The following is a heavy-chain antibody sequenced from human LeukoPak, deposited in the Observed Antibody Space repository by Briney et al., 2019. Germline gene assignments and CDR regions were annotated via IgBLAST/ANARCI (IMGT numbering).Heavy chain of an antibody. CDR1: GFTFSSYG. V-gene: IGHV3-30*18. Sequence: PGRSLRLSCAASGFTFSSYGMHWVRQAPGKGLEWVAVISYDGSNKYYADSVKGRFTISRDNSKNTLYLQMNSLRAEDTAVYYCAKDGDEYYYDSSGYLYYFDYWGQGTLVTVSS. CDR3: AKDGDEYYYDSSGYLYYFDY. J-gene: IGHJ4*02. D-gene: IGHD3-22*01. CDR2: ISYDGSNK.